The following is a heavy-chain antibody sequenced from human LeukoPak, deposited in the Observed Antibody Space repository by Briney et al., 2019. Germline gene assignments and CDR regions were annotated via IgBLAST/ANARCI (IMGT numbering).Heavy chain of an antibody. CDR2: IYYSGST. V-gene: IGHV4-39*07. J-gene: IGHJ4*02. Sequence: SETLSLTCTVSGGSISSSSYYWGWIRQPPGKGLEWIGSIYYSGSTYYNPSLKSRVTISVDTSKNQFSLKLSSVTAADTAVNYCASLTVGATWTYWGQGTLVTVSS. D-gene: IGHD1-26*01. CDR3: ASLTVGATWTY. CDR1: GGSISSSSYY.